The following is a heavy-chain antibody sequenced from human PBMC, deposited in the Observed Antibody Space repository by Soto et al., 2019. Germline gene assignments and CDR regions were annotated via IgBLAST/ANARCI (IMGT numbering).Heavy chain of an antibody. V-gene: IGHV4-59*01. D-gene: IGHD3-10*01. CDR2: IYYSGST. CDR3: AREMYYYGSGTSGWFDP. Sequence: SETLSLTCTVSGGSISSYYWSWIRQPPGKGLEWIGYIYYSGSTNYNPSLKNRVTISVDTSKNQFSLKLSSVTAADTAVYYCAREMYYYGSGTSGWFDPWGQGTLVTVSS. CDR1: GGSISSYY. J-gene: IGHJ5*02.